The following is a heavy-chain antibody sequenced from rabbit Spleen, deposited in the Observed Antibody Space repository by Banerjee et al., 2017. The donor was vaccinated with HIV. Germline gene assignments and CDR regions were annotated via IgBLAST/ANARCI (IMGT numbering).Heavy chain of an antibody. D-gene: IGHD6-1*01. CDR3: ARDLDYYTYDYAGYGYGTGFNL. V-gene: IGHV1S40*01. Sequence: QSLEESGGDLVKPGASPTLTCTASGFSFSSYYYMCWVRQAPGKGLELIACIYTSSGSTWYASWVNGRFTISKTSSTTVTLQMTSLTAADTATYFCARDLDYYTYDYAGYGYGTGFNLWGPGTLVTV. CDR1: GFSFSSYYY. J-gene: IGHJ4*01. CDR2: IYTSSGST.